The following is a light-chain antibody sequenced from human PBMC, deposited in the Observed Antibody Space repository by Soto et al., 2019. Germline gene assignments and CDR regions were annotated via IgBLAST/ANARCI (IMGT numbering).Light chain of an antibody. J-gene: IGLJ1*01. Sequence: QAALTQPASVSGSPGESITISSTGTSNDVGSYNLVSWYQQHPGKAPKLMIYEVSKRPSGVSNRFSSSKSGNTASLTLSGLQAADEADYYCCSFAGSSTYYVLRSGSKVT. CDR3: CSFAGSSTYYV. CDR1: SNDVGSYNL. V-gene: IGLV2-23*02. CDR2: EVS.